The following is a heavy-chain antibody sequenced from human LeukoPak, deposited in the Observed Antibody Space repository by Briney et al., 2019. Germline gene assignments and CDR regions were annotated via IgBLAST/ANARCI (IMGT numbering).Heavy chain of an antibody. CDR2: IYYSGST. Sequence: PSETLSLTRTVSGGSISSYYWSWIRQPPGRGLEWIAYIYYSGSTNYNPSLESRVTISVDTSKNQFSLKLSSVTAADTAVYYCARDTESYYGSGSLGSYSYGMDVWGQGTTVTVSS. V-gene: IGHV4-59*12. CDR3: ARDTESYYGSGSLGSYSYGMDV. J-gene: IGHJ6*02. CDR1: GGSISSYY. D-gene: IGHD3-10*01.